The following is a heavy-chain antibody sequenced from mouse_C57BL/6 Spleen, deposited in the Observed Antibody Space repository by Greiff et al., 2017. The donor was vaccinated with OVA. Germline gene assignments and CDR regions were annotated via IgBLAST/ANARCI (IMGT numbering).Heavy chain of an antibody. CDR2: IWSGGST. Sequence: VQLVESGPGLVQPSQSLSITCTVSGFSLTSYGVHWVRQSPGKGLEWLGVIWSGGSTDYNAAFISRLSISKDNSKSQVFFKMNSLQADDTAIYYCARNMIYYDYDGHYYAMDYWGQGTSVTVSS. CDR3: ARNMIYYDYDGHYYAMDY. D-gene: IGHD2-4*01. CDR1: GFSLTSYG. J-gene: IGHJ4*01. V-gene: IGHV2-2*01.